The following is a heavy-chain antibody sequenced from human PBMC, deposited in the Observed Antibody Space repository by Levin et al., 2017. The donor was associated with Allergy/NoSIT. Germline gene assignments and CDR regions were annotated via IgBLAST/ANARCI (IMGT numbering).Heavy chain of an antibody. V-gene: IGHV3-74*01. CDR2: ISRDGITT. CDR1: GFTFRSHW. J-gene: IGHJ4*02. D-gene: IGHD3-3*01. CDR3: ARDFVNYDFWSGYSFDY. Sequence: PAGGSLRLSCAASGFTFRSHWLHWVRQAPGKGLVWVSGISRDGITTNYADSVKGRFTISRDNAKNTLYLQMNSLRAEDTAVYYCARDFVNYDFWSGYSFDYWGQGTLVTVSS.